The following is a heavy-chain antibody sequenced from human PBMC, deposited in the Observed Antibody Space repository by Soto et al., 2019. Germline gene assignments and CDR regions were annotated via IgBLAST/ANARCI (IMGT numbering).Heavy chain of an antibody. CDR2: VVPLFGTA. CDR3: ASGVAVDRFEF. Sequence: EPSGPEVKKPGSSVKVSCKASADTFNNYGFSWVRQAPGQGLECVGGVVPLFGTANYAQKFQGSATISADESASTVYLELTNRQSDDTAIFYCASGVAVDRFEFWGLGTLVIVSS. J-gene: IGHJ4*01. D-gene: IGHD2-15*01. CDR1: ADTFNNYG. V-gene: IGHV1-69*01.